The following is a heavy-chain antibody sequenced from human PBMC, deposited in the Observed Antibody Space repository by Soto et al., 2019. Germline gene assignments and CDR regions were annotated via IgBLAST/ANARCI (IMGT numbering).Heavy chain of an antibody. CDR1: GYTFTGYY. V-gene: IGHV1-2*02. CDR3: ARGSNYYDFWSGQGNYYYYMDV. D-gene: IGHD3-3*01. CDR2: INPNSGDT. J-gene: IGHJ6*03. Sequence: ASVKVSCKASGYTFTGYYMHWVRQAPGQGLEWMGWINPNSGDTSYAQKLQGRVTMTRNTSISTAYMELSSLRSEDTAVYYCARGSNYYDFWSGQGNYYYYMDVWGKGTTVTVSS.